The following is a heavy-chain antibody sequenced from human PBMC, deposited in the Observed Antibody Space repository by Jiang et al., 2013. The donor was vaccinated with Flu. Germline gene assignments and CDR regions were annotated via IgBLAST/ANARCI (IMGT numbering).Heavy chain of an antibody. CDR3: ARDRMGTLGAFDY. Sequence: QDGSEKYYVDSVKGRFTISRDNAKNSLYLQMNSLRAEDTAVYYCARDRMGTLGAFDYWGQGTLVTVSS. CDR2: QDGSEK. V-gene: IGHV3-7*03. D-gene: IGHD3-16*01. J-gene: IGHJ4*02.